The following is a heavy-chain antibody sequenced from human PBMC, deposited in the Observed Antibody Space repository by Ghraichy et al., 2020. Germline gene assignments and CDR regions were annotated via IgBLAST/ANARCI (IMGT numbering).Heavy chain of an antibody. CDR2: MNPNSGNT. Sequence: ASVKVSCKASGYTFTSYDINWVRQATGQGLEWMGWMNPNSGNTGYAQKFQGRVTMTRNTSISTAYMELSSLRSEDTAVYYCARGPPVEGPNFWSGYYYYFQHWGQGTLVTVSS. D-gene: IGHD3-3*01. J-gene: IGHJ1*01. V-gene: IGHV1-8*01. CDR1: GYTFTSYD. CDR3: ARGPPVEGPNFWSGYYYYFQH.